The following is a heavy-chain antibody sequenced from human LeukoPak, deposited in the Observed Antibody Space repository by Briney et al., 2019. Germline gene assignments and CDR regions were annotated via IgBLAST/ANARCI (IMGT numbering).Heavy chain of an antibody. CDR1: GGTFSSYA. V-gene: IGHV1-69*13. CDR2: IIPIFGTA. J-gene: IGHJ6*02. CDR3: ASPSYCSSTSCPNPYYYYGMDV. D-gene: IGHD2-2*01. Sequence: SVKVSCKASGGTFSSYAISWVRQAPGQGLEWMGGIIPIFGTANYAQKFQGRVTITADESTSTAYMELSSLRSEDTAVYYCASPSYCSSTSCPNPYYYYGMDVWDQGTTVTVSS.